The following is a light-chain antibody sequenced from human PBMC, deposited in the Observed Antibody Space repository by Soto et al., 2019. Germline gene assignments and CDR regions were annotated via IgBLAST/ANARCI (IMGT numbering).Light chain of an antibody. CDR3: SSYTTSNTRQIV. J-gene: IGLJ1*01. CDR1: SRDGGGYNY. Sequence: QSVLTQSASVSGSPGQXIPISCHGTSRDGGGYNYVSWYQQHPGKAPKFMIYDVSNRPSGVSNRFSGSKSGNTASLTISGLQAEDEADYYCSSYTTSNTRQIVFGTGTKVTVL. CDR2: DVS. V-gene: IGLV2-14*01.